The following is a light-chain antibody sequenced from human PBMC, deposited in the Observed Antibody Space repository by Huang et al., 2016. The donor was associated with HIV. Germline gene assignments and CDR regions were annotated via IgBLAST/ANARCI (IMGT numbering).Light chain of an antibody. CDR3: QQYNDWPRS. Sequence: VMTPSPGTLSVAPGERATLSCRASQNINTNLAWFQQKPGQAPRLLIYAASTRTADFPARFSGSGSRTEFTLTISSLQSEDIAVYYCQQYNDWPRSFGQGTKVEIK. J-gene: IGKJ1*01. V-gene: IGKV3-15*01. CDR2: AAS. CDR1: QNINTN.